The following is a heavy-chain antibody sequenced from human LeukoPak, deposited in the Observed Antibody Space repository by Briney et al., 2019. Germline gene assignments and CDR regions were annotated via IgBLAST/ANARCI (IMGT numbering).Heavy chain of an antibody. CDR1: GGSISSYY. D-gene: IGHD2-2*01. Sequence: SETLSLTCTVSGGSISSYYWSWIRQPPGKGLEWIGYIYYSGSTNYNPSLKSRVTISVDTSKNQFSLKLSSVTAADTAVYYCARDPGTSWYALDIWGQGTMVTVSS. CDR3: ARDPGTSWYALDI. J-gene: IGHJ3*02. V-gene: IGHV4-59*01. CDR2: IYYSGST.